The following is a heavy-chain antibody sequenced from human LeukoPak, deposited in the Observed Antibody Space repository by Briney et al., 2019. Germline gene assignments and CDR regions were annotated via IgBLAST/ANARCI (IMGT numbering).Heavy chain of an antibody. D-gene: IGHD6-13*01. J-gene: IGHJ4*02. Sequence: PGGSLRLSCAASGFTFSSYAMSWVRQAPGKGLEWVSAISGSGGSTYYADSVKGRFTISRDNSKNTLYLQMNSLRAEDTAVYYCAKGLLWGVPVAAAGPFDYWGQGTLVTVSS. V-gene: IGHV3-23*01. CDR2: ISGSGGST. CDR3: AKGLLWGVPVAAAGPFDY. CDR1: GFTFSSYA.